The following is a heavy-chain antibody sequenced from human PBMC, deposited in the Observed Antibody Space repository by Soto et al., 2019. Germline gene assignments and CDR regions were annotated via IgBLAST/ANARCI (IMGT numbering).Heavy chain of an antibody. CDR3: ARVTVRRKGWFAP. D-gene: IGHD3-10*01. V-gene: IGHV1-8*01. CDR2: MNPNSGNT. Sequence: QVQLVQSGAEVKKPGASVKVSCKASGYTFTSYDINWVRQATGQGLEWMGWMNPNSGNTGYEQKFQGRVTMTRNTSISTAYMELSSLRSEDPAVYYCARVTVRRKGWFAPCGQGTLVTVSS. CDR1: GYTFTSYD. J-gene: IGHJ5*02.